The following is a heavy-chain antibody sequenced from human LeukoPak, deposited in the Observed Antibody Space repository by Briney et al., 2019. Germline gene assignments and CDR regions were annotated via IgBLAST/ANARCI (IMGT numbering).Heavy chain of an antibody. CDR3: TSRRFRDYGDYAFLWDY. CDR2: IRSKPYGGTR. CDR1: GFTFGDYA. J-gene: IGHJ4*02. Sequence: GGALRLPCTASGFTFGDYAMIWVRQAPAKVREGVGFIRSKPYGGTREYAASVKGRLTISRDDSTSIAYLQMNSLKTEDTAVYYCTSRRFRDYGDYAFLWDYWGQGTLVTVSS. D-gene: IGHD4-17*01. V-gene: IGHV3-49*04.